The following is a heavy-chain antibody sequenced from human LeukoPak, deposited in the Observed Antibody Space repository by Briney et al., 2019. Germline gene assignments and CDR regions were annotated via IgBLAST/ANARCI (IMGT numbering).Heavy chain of an antibody. CDR1: GFIFTDYW. CDR3: ERHTYNPYYFYN. D-gene: IGHD3-3*01. CDR2: IKGDGSET. V-gene: IGHV3-7*01. J-gene: IGHJ4*02. Sequence: GGSLRLSCAATGFIFTDYWMAWVRQAPGKGLEWVASIKGDGSETHYVDSVKGRFTVSRDSAKNSLNMQMKSLSVEDTAVYYCERHTYNPYYFYNWGQGTLVTVSS.